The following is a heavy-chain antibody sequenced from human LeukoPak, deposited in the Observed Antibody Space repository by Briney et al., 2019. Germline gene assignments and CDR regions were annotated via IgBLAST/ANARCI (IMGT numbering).Heavy chain of an antibody. CDR3: ARRQYYSDSSGYYELGAFDI. Sequence: PGGSLRLSCAASGFTFSSYSMNWVRQAPGKGLEWVSAISGSGGSTYYADSVKGRFTISRDNSKNTLYTQMNSLRAEDTAVYYCARRQYYSDSSGYYELGAFDIWGQGTMVTVSS. CDR1: GFTFSSYS. D-gene: IGHD3-22*01. CDR2: ISGSGGST. V-gene: IGHV3-23*01. J-gene: IGHJ3*02.